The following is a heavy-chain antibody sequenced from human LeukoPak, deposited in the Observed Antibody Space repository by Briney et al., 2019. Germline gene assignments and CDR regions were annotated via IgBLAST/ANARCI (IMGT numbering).Heavy chain of an antibody. D-gene: IGHD3-22*01. Sequence: ASVKVSCKASGYTFTGYYMHWVRQAPGQGLEWMGWINPNSGGTNYAQKFQGRVTMTTDTSTSTAYMELSSLRSEDTAVYYCARVAFLYYDSSQGAFDMWGQGTMVTVSS. CDR3: ARVAFLYYDSSQGAFDM. J-gene: IGHJ3*02. CDR1: GYTFTGYY. CDR2: INPNSGGT. V-gene: IGHV1-2*02.